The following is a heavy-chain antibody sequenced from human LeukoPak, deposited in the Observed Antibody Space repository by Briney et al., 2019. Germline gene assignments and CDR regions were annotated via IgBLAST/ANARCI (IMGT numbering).Heavy chain of an antibody. J-gene: IGHJ1*01. CDR1: GYPFTSYG. Sequence: ASVEVSCKASGYPFTSYGISWGRPAPGQGLEGMGWISTYNANTNYAQKLQGRVTMTTDTSTSTAYMELRSLRSDDTAVYYCARDHTSSWYIDYFQHWGQGTLVTVSS. V-gene: IGHV1-18*01. CDR3: ARDHTSSWYIDYFQH. CDR2: ISTYNANT. D-gene: IGHD6-13*01.